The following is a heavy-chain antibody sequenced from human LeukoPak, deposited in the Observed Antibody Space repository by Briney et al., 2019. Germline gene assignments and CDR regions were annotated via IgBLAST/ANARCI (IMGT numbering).Heavy chain of an antibody. D-gene: IGHD5-24*01. Sequence: GGSLRLSCTASGFSFGDYAMSWVRQAPGKGLEWLGFLRSKTYGGTTEYAASVKGRFTISRDDSKNIAYLQMNSLKTEDTAVYYCTRASERWLQSEYSQHWGQGTLVTVSS. CDR2: LRSKTYGGTT. J-gene: IGHJ1*01. CDR1: GFSFGDYA. CDR3: TRASERWLQSEYSQH. V-gene: IGHV3-49*04.